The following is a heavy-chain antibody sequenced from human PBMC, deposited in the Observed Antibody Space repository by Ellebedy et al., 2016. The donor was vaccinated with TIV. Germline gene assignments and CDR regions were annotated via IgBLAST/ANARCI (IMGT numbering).Heavy chain of an antibody. V-gene: IGHV3-7*01. CDR1: GFTFSSHW. CDR3: AREGSDYGGNSGY. CDR2: IRPDGTQK. Sequence: GESLKISCAASGFTFSSHWMSWVRQASGKGLEWVASIRPDGTQKFYVDSVKGRFTISRDNAKNSLDLQMNSLRAEDTAVYYCAREGSDYGGNSGYWGQGTLVTVSS. D-gene: IGHD4-23*01. J-gene: IGHJ4*02.